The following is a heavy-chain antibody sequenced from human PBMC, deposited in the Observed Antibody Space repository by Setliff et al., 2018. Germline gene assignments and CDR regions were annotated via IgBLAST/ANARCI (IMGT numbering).Heavy chain of an antibody. Sequence: LSLTCTVSGASINSGTYYWARIRQPPGKGLEWIGEINHSGSTNYNPSLKSRVTISVDTSKNQFSLKLDSVTAADTAVYYCARGGTFRYFDYWGQGTPVTVSS. J-gene: IGHJ4*02. V-gene: IGHV4-39*07. CDR3: ARGGTFRYFDY. D-gene: IGHD5-12*01. CDR1: GASINSGTYY. CDR2: INHSGST.